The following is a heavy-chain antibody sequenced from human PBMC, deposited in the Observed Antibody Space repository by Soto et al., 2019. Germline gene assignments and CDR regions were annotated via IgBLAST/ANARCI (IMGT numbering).Heavy chain of an antibody. Sequence: EVQLVESGGGLVQPGGSLRLSCAASGFTFSGNWMKWVRQAPGKGLEWGATIKEDGSEKYYVDSVKGRFTISRDSAKNSVHLQMNSLRVEDTAVYYCASTRGYWGQGTLVTVSS. D-gene: IGHD3-3*01. V-gene: IGHV3-7*05. CDR1: GFTFSGNW. CDR3: ASTRGY. J-gene: IGHJ4*02. CDR2: IKEDGSEK.